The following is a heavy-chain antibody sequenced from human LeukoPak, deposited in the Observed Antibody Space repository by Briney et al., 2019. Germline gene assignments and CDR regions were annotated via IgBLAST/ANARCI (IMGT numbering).Heavy chain of an antibody. V-gene: IGHV3-23*01. Sequence: GGSLRLSCAASGFTFSSYAMSWVRQAPGKGLEWVSAISGSGGGTYYADSVKGRFTISRDNSKNTLYLQMNSLRAEDTAVYYCAKVFSIVGATTFDYWGQGTLVTVSS. J-gene: IGHJ4*02. D-gene: IGHD1-26*01. CDR3: AKVFSIVGATTFDY. CDR2: ISGSGGGT. CDR1: GFTFSSYA.